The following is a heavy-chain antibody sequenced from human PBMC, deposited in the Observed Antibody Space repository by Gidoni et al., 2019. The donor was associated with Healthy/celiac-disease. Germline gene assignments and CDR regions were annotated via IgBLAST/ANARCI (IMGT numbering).Heavy chain of an antibody. CDR1: GFTFSSYG. J-gene: IGHJ4*02. V-gene: IGHV3-30*18. CDR2: ISYDGSNK. D-gene: IGHD3-16*01. Sequence: QVQLVESGGGGVQPGRSLRLCCAASGFTFSSYGMHWVRQAPGKGLEWVAVISYDGSNKYYADSVKGRFTISRDNSKNTLYLQMNSLRAEDTAVYYCAKEQGEAWNYFDYWGQGTLVTVSS. CDR3: AKEQGEAWNYFDY.